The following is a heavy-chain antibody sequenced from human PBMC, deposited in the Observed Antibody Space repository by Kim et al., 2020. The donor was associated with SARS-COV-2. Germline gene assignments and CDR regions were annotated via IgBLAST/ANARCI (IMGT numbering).Heavy chain of an antibody. CDR3: ARDQYYYDSSGYYPGDYYYYGMDV. D-gene: IGHD3-22*01. V-gene: IGHV3-66*01. J-gene: IGHJ6*02. CDR1: GFTVSSNY. CDR2: IYSGGST. Sequence: GGSLRLSCAASGFTVSSNYMSWVRQAPGKGLEWVSVIYSGGSTYYADSVKGRFTISRDNSKNTLYLQMNSLRAEDTAVYYCARDQYYYDSSGYYPGDYYYYGMDVWGQGTTVTVSS.